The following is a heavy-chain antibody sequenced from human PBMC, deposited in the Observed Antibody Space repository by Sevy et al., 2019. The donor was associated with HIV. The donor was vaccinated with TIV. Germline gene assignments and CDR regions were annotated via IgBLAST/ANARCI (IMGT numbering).Heavy chain of an antibody. V-gene: IGHV1-2*06. J-gene: IGHJ4*02. D-gene: IGHD1-26*01. CDR2: INPNSGGA. CDR3: ARVSKKELDSAHFDY. Sequence: ASVKVSCKASGYTFTGYYMYWVRQAPGQGLEWMGRINPNSGGANYAQKFQGRVTMTRDTSISTAYMELSRLRSDDTAVYYCARVSKKELDSAHFDYWGQGTLVTVSS. CDR1: GYTFTGYY.